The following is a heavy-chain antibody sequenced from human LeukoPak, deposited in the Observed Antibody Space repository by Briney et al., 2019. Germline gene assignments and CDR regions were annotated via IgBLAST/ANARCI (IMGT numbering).Heavy chain of an antibody. CDR3: ARAQYYYNYYMDV. J-gene: IGHJ6*03. V-gene: IGHV4-4*07. CDR1: GGSISSYY. CDR2: IYSSGST. Sequence: PSETLSLTCTVSGGSISSYYWSWIRQPAGKGLEWIGRIYSSGSTNYNPSLKSRVTISVDTSKNQFSLKLNSVTAADTAVYYCARAQYYYNYYMDVWGKGTTVTVSS.